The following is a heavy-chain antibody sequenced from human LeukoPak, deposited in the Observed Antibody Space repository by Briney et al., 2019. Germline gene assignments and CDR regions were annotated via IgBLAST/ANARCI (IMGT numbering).Heavy chain of an antibody. D-gene: IGHD6-19*01. Sequence: SETLTLTCVVSGYSISRGYYWGWIRQPPGNGLEWIGNIYHTGSTYYNPSLRRRVTISVDTSKNQFFLKLTSVTAADTAVYYCARGLERYSAGWSRFFEYWGQGTLATVSS. CDR1: GYSISRGYY. CDR2: IYHTGST. J-gene: IGHJ4*02. V-gene: IGHV4-38-2*01. CDR3: ARGLERYSAGWSRFFEY.